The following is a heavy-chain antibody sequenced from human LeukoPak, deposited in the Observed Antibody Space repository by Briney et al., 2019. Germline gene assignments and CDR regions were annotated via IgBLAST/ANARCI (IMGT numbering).Heavy chain of an antibody. CDR1: GFTFSSYS. D-gene: IGHD6-19*01. J-gene: IGHJ4*02. CDR3: ARDGDRQSQQWLASPSVY. CDR2: ISSSSSYK. V-gene: IGHV3-21*04. Sequence: GGSLRLSCAASGFTFSSYSMNWVRQAPGKGLEWVSSISSSSSYKYYADSVKGRFTISRDNAKNSLYLQMNSLRSEDTAVYYCARDGDRQSQQWLASPSVYWGQGALVTVSS.